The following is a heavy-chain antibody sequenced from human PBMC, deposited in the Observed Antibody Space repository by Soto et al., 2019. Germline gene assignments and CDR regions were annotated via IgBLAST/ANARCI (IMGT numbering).Heavy chain of an antibody. V-gene: IGHV3-33*01. CDR2: IWYDGSNT. CDR3: AILHQTTDYFDY. J-gene: IGHJ4*02. D-gene: IGHD1-1*01. CDR1: GFTFSSYG. Sequence: QVQLVESGGGVVQPGRSLRLSCAASGFTFSSYGMHWVRQAPGKGLEWVAVIWYDGSNTYYADAVKGRFTISRDNSKNTLYLQMNSLRAEDTAVYYCAILHQTTDYFDYWGQGTLVTVSS.